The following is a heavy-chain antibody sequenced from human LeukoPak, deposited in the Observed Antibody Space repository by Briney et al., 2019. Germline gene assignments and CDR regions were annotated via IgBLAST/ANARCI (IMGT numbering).Heavy chain of an antibody. CDR2: INQDGSEK. J-gene: IGHJ6*03. CDR1: GFTFSSYA. V-gene: IGHV3-7*01. CDR3: ARDQGFSYYYYYMDV. D-gene: IGHD3-3*01. Sequence: GRSLRLSCAASGFTFSSYAMHWVRQAPGKGLEWVANINQDGSEKYYVDSVKGRLTISRDNAKNSLYLQMNSLRAEDTAVYYCARDQGFSYYYYYMDVWGKGTTVTVSS.